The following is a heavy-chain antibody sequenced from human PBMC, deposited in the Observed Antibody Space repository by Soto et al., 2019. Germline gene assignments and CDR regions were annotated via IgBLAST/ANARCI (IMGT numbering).Heavy chain of an antibody. CDR2: INYSGST. CDR3: AKPPHYFDPLGS. CDR1: GGSVSSGNYY. D-gene: IGHD3-9*01. V-gene: IGHV4-39*01. Sequence: SETLSLTCTVSGGSVSSGNYYWGWIRQPPGKGPEWIASINYSGSTYYNPSLKSRVTISVDTSKKQFSLKLNSATAADTAVYYCAKPPHYFDPLGSWGQGILVTVSS. J-gene: IGHJ5*02.